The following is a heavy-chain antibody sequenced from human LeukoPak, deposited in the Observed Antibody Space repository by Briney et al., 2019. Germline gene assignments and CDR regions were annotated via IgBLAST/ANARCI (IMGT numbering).Heavy chain of an antibody. CDR3: ARDGYCSSTSCYPWFDP. CDR1: GGSISSGSYY. J-gene: IGHJ5*02. D-gene: IGHD2-2*01. Sequence: PSETLSLTCTVSGGSISSGSYYWSWIRQPAGKGLEWIGRIYTSGSTNYNPSLKSRVTMSVDTSKNQFSLKLSSVTAADTAVYYCARDGYCSSTSCYPWFDPWGQGTLVTVSS. V-gene: IGHV4-61*02. CDR2: IYTSGST.